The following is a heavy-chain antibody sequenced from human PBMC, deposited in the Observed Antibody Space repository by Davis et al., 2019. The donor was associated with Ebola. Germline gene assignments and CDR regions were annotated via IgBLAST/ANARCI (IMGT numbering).Heavy chain of an antibody. D-gene: IGHD3-9*01. CDR3: ARSHSDWLLPFDY. CDR1: GGSISSGTYY. J-gene: IGHJ4*02. V-gene: IGHV4-39*07. Sequence: SETLSLTCIVSGGSISSGTYYWGWIRQPPGKGLEWIGSIYHSGSTYYNPSLKSRVTISLDTSKNQFSLRLSSVTAADTAVYYCARSHSDWLLPFDYWGQGTLATVSS. CDR2: IYHSGST.